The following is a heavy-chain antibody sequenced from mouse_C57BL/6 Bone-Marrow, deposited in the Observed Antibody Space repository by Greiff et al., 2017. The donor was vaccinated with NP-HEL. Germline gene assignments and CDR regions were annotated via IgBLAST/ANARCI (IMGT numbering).Heavy chain of an antibody. CDR3: ARDDYDFPAWCAY. V-gene: IGHV1-52*01. CDR1: GYTFTSYW. D-gene: IGHD2-4*01. Sequence: QVQLQQPGAELVRPGSSVKLSCKASGYTFTSYWMHWVKQRPIQGLEWIGNIDPSDSETHYNQKFKDKATLTVDKSSSTAYMQLSSLTSEDSAVYYCARDDYDFPAWCAYWGQGTLVTVSA. J-gene: IGHJ3*01. CDR2: IDPSDSET.